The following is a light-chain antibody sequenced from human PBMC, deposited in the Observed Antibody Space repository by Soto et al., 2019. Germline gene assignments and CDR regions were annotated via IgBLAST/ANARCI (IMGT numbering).Light chain of an antibody. CDR2: HDT. CDR1: SSNIGGNS. CDR3: GSWDSSMSAYV. Sequence: QSVLAQPPSVSAAPGQKVTISCSGSSSNIGGNSVSWYQQLPGTAPTLLISHDTKRHSGIPDRFSGSTSGTSAPLGITGFQTGDEADYYCGSWDSSMSAYVFGTGTKVTVL. J-gene: IGLJ1*01. V-gene: IGLV1-51*01.